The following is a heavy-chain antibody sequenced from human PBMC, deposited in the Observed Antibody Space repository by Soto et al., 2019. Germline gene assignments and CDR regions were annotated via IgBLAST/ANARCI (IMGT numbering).Heavy chain of an antibody. Sequence: QVQLVESGGGVVQPGRSLRLSCAASGFTFSSYGMHWVRQAPGKGLEWVAVIWYDGSNKYYADSVKGRFTISRDNSKNTLYLQMNSLRAEDTAVYYCVRASSIAARGFDYWGQGTLVTVSS. V-gene: IGHV3-33*01. CDR3: VRASSIAARGFDY. CDR1: GFTFSSYG. J-gene: IGHJ4*02. CDR2: IWYDGSNK. D-gene: IGHD6-6*01.